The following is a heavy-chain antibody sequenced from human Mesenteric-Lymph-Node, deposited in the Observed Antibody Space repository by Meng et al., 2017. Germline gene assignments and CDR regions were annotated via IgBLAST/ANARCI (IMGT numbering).Heavy chain of an antibody. CDR2: IYWDDDK. D-gene: IGHD3-10*01. Sequence: QITLKESSPTLVKTTQTLKLTFTFSGFSLSTYGVGIDWIRHPPGKALEWFSLIYWDDDKRYNPYLKSRLTITKDTSKNQVVLTMTNMDPVDTATYYCAHSGGSGSYHQWAQATLVTVSS. CDR3: AHSGGSGSYHQ. J-gene: IGHJ1*01. CDR1: GFSLSTYGVG. V-gene: IGHV2-5*02.